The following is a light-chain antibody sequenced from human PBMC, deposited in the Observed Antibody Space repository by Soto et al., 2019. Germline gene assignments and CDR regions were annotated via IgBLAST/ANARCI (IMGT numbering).Light chain of an antibody. Sequence: IQMTQSPSSMSASVGDSVTITFRASQGIKNWLAWYQQKRGKAPNLLICTGSSLQGGVPSRFSGSGSGTDFTLIINSLYADYFATYYYQQDASFPVTFGQGTRLEIK. J-gene: IGKJ5*01. CDR2: TGS. CDR1: QGIKNW. V-gene: IGKV1-12*01. CDR3: QQDASFPVT.